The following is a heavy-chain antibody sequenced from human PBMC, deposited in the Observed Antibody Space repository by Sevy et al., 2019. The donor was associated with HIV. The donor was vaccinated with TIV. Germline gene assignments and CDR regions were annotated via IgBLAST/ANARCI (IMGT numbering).Heavy chain of an antibody. V-gene: IGHV3-30*18. Sequence: GGSLRLSCAASGFTFSSYGMHWVRQAPGKGLEWVAVISYDGSNKYYADSVKGRFTISRDNSKNTLYLQMNSLRAEDTAVYYCANSIYGDFSYYYYGMDVWGQGTTVTVSS. D-gene: IGHD4-17*01. CDR2: ISYDGSNK. CDR3: ANSIYGDFSYYYYGMDV. J-gene: IGHJ6*02. CDR1: GFTFSSYG.